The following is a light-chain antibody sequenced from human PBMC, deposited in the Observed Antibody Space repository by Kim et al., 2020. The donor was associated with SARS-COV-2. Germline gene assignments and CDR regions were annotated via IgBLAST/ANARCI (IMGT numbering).Light chain of an antibody. V-gene: IGKV3-11*01. CDR2: DAS. CDR1: QSVSSY. Sequence: SPGERATLSSRASQSVSSYLAWYQQKPGQAPRLLIYDASNRATGIPARFSGSGSGTDFTLTISSLEPEDFAVYYCQQYNNWPPWTFGQGTKVDIK. J-gene: IGKJ1*01. CDR3: QQYNNWPPWT.